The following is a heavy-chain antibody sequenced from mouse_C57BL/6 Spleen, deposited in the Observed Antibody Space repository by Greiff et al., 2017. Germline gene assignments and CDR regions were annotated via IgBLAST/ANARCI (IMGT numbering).Heavy chain of an antibody. D-gene: IGHD1-1*01. CDR2: IYPGSGST. J-gene: IGHJ4*01. V-gene: IGHV1-55*01. Sequence: QVQLQQPGAELVKPGASVKMSCKASGYTFTSYWITWVKQRPGQGLEWIGDIYPGSGSTNYNEKFKSKATLTVDTSSSTAYMQLSSLTSEDSAVYYCARSDYYYGSSPHYYAMDYWGQGTSVTVSS. CDR3: ARSDYYYGSSPHYYAMDY. CDR1: GYTFTSYW.